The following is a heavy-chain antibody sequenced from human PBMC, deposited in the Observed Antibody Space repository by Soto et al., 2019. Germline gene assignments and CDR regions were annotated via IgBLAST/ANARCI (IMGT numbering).Heavy chain of an antibody. CDR2: IDPSDSYI. V-gene: IGHV5-10-1*03. J-gene: IGHJ5*02. CDR3: ARPQGGTDWLDP. Sequence: EGQLVQSGAEVRKPGESLKISCKASGYNFFKYWIIWVRQLPGKGLEWMGRIDPSDSYIDYSPSFRGHVTISIDKSIITTFLQLNSLKALDTAMYYCARPQGGTDWLDPWGQGTLVTVSS. CDR1: GYNFFKYW. D-gene: IGHD1-7*01.